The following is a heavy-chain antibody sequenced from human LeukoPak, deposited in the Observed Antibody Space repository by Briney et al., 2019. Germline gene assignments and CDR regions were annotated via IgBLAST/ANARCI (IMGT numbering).Heavy chain of an antibody. D-gene: IGHD2-15*01. J-gene: IGHJ6*03. Sequence: SETLSLTCTVSGGSISSYYWSWVRQPPGKGLEWIGYIYYSGSTNYNPSLKSRVTISVDTSKNQFSLKLSSVTAADTAVYYCARDSHDICSGGSCYSHYYYYIDVWGKGTTVTVSS. CDR1: GGSISSYY. CDR3: ARDSHDICSGGSCYSHYYYYIDV. CDR2: IYYSGST. V-gene: IGHV4-59*01.